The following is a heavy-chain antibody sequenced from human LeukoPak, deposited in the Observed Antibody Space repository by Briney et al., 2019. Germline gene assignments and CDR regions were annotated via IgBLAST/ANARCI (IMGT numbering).Heavy chain of an antibody. CDR1: GGSFSGYY. CDR3: GGGTGGAFSYDSSVFSSFAY. D-gene: IGHD3-22*01. Sequence: SETLSLTCAVYGGSFSGYYWSWIRQPPGKGLEWIGEINHSGSTNYNPSLKSRVTISVDTSKNQFSLKLSSVTAADTAVYYCGGGTGGAFSYDSSVFSSFAYGAQEPLVTVPS. J-gene: IGHJ4*02. CDR2: INHSGST. V-gene: IGHV4-34*01.